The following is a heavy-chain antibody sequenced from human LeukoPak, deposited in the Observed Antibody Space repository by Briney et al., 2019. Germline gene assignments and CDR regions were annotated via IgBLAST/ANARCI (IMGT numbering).Heavy chain of an antibody. CDR3: ARLRVTSSSFDF. CDR2: IYHSGST. V-gene: IGHV4-38-2*02. J-gene: IGHJ4*02. CDR1: GYSISSGYY. D-gene: IGHD6-6*01. Sequence: SETLSLTCTVSGYSISSGYYWGWIRQPPGKGLEWIGSIYHSGSTYYNPSLKSRVTISVDTSKNQFSLKLSSVTAADTAVYYRARLRVTSSSFDFWGQGTLVPVSS.